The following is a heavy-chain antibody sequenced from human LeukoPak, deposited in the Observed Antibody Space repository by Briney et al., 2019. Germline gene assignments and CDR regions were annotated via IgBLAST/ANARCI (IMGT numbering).Heavy chain of an antibody. CDR1: GFTFSSSW. V-gene: IGHV3-7*01. D-gene: IGHD2-21*01. CDR2: IKQDGSDK. Sequence: PGGSLRLSCAASGFTFSSSWMGWVRQAPEKGLEWLANIKQDGSDKNYVDSVKGRFTISRDNAKNSLYLQMSSLRAEDTAVYYCARGGYSRWDSWGQGTLVTVSS. CDR3: ARGGYSRWDS. J-gene: IGHJ4*02.